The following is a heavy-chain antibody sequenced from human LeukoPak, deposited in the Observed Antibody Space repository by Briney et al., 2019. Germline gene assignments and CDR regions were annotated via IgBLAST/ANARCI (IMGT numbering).Heavy chain of an antibody. J-gene: IGHJ6*04. V-gene: IGHV4-59*01. CDR2: IYYSGST. D-gene: IGHD6-19*01. CDR1: GGSISSYY. CDR3: ARDQRVGDSSGWCYYYGMDV. Sequence: SETLSLTCTVSGGSISSYYWSWIRQPPGKGLEWIGYIYYSGSTNYNPSLKSRVTISVDTSKNQFSLKLSSVTPADTAVYYCARDQRVGDSSGWCYYYGMDVWGKGTTVTVSS.